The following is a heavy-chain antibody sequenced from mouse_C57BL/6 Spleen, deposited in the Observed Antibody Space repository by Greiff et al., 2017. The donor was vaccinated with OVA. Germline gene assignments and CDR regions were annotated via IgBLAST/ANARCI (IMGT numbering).Heavy chain of an antibody. CDR3: AYCDDDSSWVAY. J-gene: IGHJ3*01. V-gene: IGHV14-2*01. D-gene: IGHD2-4*01. Sequence: VQLKESGAELVKPGASVKLSCTASGFNINDYYMHWVKQRTEQGLEWIGRIDPEDGDTKYAPKFQGKATITADTSSNTAYLQLSSLTSEDTAVYYCAYCDDDSSWVAYWGQGTLVTVSA. CDR2: IDPEDGDT. CDR1: GFNINDYY.